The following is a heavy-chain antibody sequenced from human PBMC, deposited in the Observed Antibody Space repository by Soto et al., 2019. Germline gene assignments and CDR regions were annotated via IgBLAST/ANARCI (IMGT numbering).Heavy chain of an antibody. CDR2: IYYSGST. Sequence: TLSLTCTVSGGSISSSSYYWGWIRQPPGKGLEWIGSIYYSGSTYYNPSLKSRVTISVDTSKNQFSLKLSSVTAADTAVYYCTETFWSGYYYYGMDVWGQGTTVTVSS. CDR1: GGSISSSSYY. D-gene: IGHD3-3*01. CDR3: TETFWSGYYYYGMDV. J-gene: IGHJ6*02. V-gene: IGHV4-39*01.